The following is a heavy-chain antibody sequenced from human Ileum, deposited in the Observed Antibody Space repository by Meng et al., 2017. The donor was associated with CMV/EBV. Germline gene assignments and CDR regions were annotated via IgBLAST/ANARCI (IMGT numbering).Heavy chain of an antibody. CDR2: SSDSDDST. Sequence: SGFTFNSYAMTWVRQAPGKGLEWVSSSSDSDDSTYYADSVKGRFTISRDNFKNTLYLQMNSLRAEDTAVYYCVQDWYGNNCQLGCLVYWGQGTLVTVSS. CDR3: VQDWYGNNCQLGCLVY. CDR1: GFTFNSYA. D-gene: IGHD6-13*01. V-gene: IGHV3-23*01. J-gene: IGHJ4*02.